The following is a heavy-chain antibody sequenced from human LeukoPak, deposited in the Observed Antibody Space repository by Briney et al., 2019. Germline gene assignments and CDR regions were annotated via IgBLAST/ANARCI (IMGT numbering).Heavy chain of an antibody. V-gene: IGHV3-23*01. Sequence: GGSLRLSCAASGFTFNSYAMSWVRQAPGKGLEWVSAISGSGGSIYYADSVKGRFTISRDKPKNTLCLQMNSLRAEDTAVYYCAKGALYYYDSSGYFDYWGQGTLVTVSS. CDR2: ISGSGGSI. D-gene: IGHD3-22*01. CDR3: AKGALYYYDSSGYFDY. CDR1: GFTFNSYA. J-gene: IGHJ4*02.